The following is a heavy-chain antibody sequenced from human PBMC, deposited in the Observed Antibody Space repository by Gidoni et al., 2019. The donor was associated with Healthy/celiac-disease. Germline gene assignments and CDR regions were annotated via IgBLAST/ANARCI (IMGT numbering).Heavy chain of an antibody. CDR1: GGSISSYY. V-gene: IGHV4-4*07. CDR2: IYTSGST. CDR3: ARVFARSSPPYYYYMDV. J-gene: IGHJ6*03. Sequence: QVQLQESGPGLVKPSETLSLTCTVSGGSISSYYWSWIRQPAGKGLEWIGRIYTSGSTNYNPSLKSRVTMSVDTSKNQFSLKLSSVTAADTAVDYCARVFARSSPPYYYYMDVWGKGTTVTVSS. D-gene: IGHD2-2*01.